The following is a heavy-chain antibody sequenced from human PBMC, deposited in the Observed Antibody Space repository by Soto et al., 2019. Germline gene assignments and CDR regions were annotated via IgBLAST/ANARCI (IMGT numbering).Heavy chain of an antibody. Sequence: QVQLQESGPGLVKPSQTLSLTCTVSGGSISSGGYYWSWIRQHPGKGLEWIGYIYYSGSTYYNPSLKXXVXIXXDTSKNQFSLKLSSVTAADTAVYYCARGQQQLVLYWGQGTLVTVSS. CDR2: IYYSGST. V-gene: IGHV4-31*01. J-gene: IGHJ4*02. D-gene: IGHD6-13*01. CDR1: GGSISSGGYY. CDR3: ARGQQQLVLY.